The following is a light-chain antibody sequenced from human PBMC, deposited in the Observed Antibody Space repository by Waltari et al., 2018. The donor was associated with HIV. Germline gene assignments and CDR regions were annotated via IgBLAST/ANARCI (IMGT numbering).Light chain of an antibody. CDR1: RSDVGRHNR. CDR2: EVT. CDR3: SSYTSSSTYV. Sequence: QSALTQPPSASGSPGQSVTIPCPRSRSDVGRHNRVSWYQQPPGTAPKLLIYEVTYRPSGVPDRFSGSKSGNTASLTISGLQAEDEADYYCSSYTSSSTYVFGTGTRVTVL. J-gene: IGLJ1*01. V-gene: IGLV2-18*02.